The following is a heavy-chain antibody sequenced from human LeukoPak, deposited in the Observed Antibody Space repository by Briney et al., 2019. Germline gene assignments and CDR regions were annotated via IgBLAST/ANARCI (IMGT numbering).Heavy chain of an antibody. J-gene: IGHJ4*02. V-gene: IGHV4-59*01. D-gene: IGHD5-12*01. Sequence: SETLSLTCTVSGGSISSYYWSWIRQPPGKGLEWIGYIYYSGSTNYNPSLKSRVTISVDTSKNQFSLKLSSVTAADTAVYYCARVESGYADRGSSDYWGQGTLVTVSS. CDR2: IYYSGST. CDR1: GGSISSYY. CDR3: ARVESGYADRGSSDY.